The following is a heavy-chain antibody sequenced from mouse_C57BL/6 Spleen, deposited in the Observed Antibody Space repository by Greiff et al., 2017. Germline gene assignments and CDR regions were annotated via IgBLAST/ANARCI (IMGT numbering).Heavy chain of an antibody. J-gene: IGHJ4*01. V-gene: IGHV6-3*01. CDR1: GFTFSNYW. Sequence: EVQLVESGGGLVQPGGSMKLSCVASGFTFSNYWMNWVRQTPEKGLEWVAQIRLKSDNYATHYEESVKGRFTISRYDYKSSVYLQMINLRAEDTVIYYCTSCYAMDYWGQGTSVTVSS. CDR3: TSCYAMDY. CDR2: IRLKSDNYAT.